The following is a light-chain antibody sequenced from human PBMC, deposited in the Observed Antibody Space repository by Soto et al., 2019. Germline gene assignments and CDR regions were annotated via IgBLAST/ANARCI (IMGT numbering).Light chain of an antibody. CDR2: GAS. V-gene: IGKV3-20*01. CDR3: QQYVDSPLT. CDR1: QSVSNSY. J-gene: IGKJ1*01. Sequence: EIALTQSPGTLSLSPGERTIFSCRASQSVSNSYVAWYQQKCDQAPRLLIYGASSRATGIPDRFSGSGSGTDFTLTISRLEPEDFAVYYCQQYVDSPLTFGQGTKVDIK.